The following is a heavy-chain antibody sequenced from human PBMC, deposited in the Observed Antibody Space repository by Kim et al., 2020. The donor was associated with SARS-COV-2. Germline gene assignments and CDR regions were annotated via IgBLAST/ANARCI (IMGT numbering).Heavy chain of an antibody. J-gene: IGHJ3*02. CDR3: AKDLSGSYIGGAFDI. V-gene: IGHV3-9*01. Sequence: GGSLRLSCAASGFTFDDYAMHWVRQAPGKGLEWVSGISWNSGSIGYADSVKGRFTISRDNAKNSLYLQMNSLRAEDTALYYCAKDLSGSYIGGAFDIWGQGTMVTVSS. CDR1: GFTFDDYA. CDR2: ISWNSGSI. D-gene: IGHD1-26*01.